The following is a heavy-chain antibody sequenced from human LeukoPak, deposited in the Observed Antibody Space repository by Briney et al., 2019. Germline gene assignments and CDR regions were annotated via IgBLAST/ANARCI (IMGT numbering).Heavy chain of an antibody. Sequence: SETLSLTCTVSGDSISSYYWSWIRQPAGKGLEWIGRIYTSGSTNYNPSLKSRVTMSVDTSKNQFSLKLSSVTAADTAVYYCARGIVVVVAATYYYYMDVWGKGTTVTISS. CDR2: IYTSGST. CDR3: ARGIVVVVAATYYYYMDV. J-gene: IGHJ6*03. CDR1: GDSISSYY. D-gene: IGHD2-15*01. V-gene: IGHV4-4*07.